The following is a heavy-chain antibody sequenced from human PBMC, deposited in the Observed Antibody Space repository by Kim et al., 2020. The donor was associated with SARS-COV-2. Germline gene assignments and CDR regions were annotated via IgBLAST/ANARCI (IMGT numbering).Heavy chain of an antibody. CDR3: ARETLGYCSSTSCYTFYFDY. CDR1: GGSISSGDYY. J-gene: IGHJ4*02. CDR2: IYYSGST. D-gene: IGHD2-2*02. Sequence: SETLSLTCTVSGGSISSGDYYWSWIRQPPGKGLEWIGYIYYSGSTYYNPSLKSRVTISVDTSKNQFSLKLSSVTAADTAVYYCARETLGYCSSTSCYTFYFDYWGQGTLVTVSS. V-gene: IGHV4-30-4*01.